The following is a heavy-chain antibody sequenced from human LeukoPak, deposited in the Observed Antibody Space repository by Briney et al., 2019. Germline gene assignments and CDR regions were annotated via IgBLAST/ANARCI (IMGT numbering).Heavy chain of an antibody. CDR3: ARLRRLRKYYFDY. CDR1: GGSISSYY. V-gene: IGHV4-59*08. CDR2: IYYSGST. J-gene: IGHJ4*02. D-gene: IGHD5-12*01. Sequence: SETLSLTCTVAGGSISSYYWSWIRQPAGKGLGWIGYIYYSGSTNYNPSLKSRVTISVATSKTQFSLKLSSVTAADTDVYYCARLRRLRKYYFDYWGQGTLVTVSS.